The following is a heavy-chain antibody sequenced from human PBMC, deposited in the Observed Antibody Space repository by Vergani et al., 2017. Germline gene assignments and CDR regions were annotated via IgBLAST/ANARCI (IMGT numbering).Heavy chain of an antibody. V-gene: IGHV5-51*01. CDR1: GYRFTSYW. CDR3: ASRPYYYDSSGYLPYSFDI. CDR2: IYPGDSDT. J-gene: IGHJ3*02. D-gene: IGHD3-22*01. Sequence: EVQLVQSGAEVKKPGESLKISCKGSGYRFTSYWIGWVRQMPGKGLEWVGIIYPGDSDTRYSPSFQGQVTISADKSISTAYLQWSSLKASDTAMYCCASRPYYYDSSGYLPYSFDIWGQGTMVTVSS.